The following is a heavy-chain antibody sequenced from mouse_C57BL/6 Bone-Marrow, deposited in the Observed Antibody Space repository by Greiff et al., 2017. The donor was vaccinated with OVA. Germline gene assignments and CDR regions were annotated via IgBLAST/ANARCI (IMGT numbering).Heavy chain of an antibody. Sequence: QVQLQQSGAELLKPGASVKLSCKATGLNFTGSWIEWVKQRPGHGLEWIGEILPGSGSTNSNEKFKGKATLTADTSSSTAYMQLSSLTSEDSAIYFCARGSYYDYWGQGTTLTVSS. D-gene: IGHD2-12*01. V-gene: IGHV1-9*01. CDR1: GLNFTGSW. J-gene: IGHJ2*01. CDR3: ARGSYYDY. CDR2: ILPGSGST.